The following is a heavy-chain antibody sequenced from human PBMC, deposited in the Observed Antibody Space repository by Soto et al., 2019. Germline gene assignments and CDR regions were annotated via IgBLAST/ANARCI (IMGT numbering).Heavy chain of an antibody. V-gene: IGHV1-69*06. CDR1: GGTFSSYA. D-gene: IGHD6-6*01. CDR2: IIPIFGTA. CDR3: ARGGSSSSVNWFDP. J-gene: IGHJ5*02. Sequence: QVQLVQSGAEVKKPGSSVKVSCKASGGTFSSYAISWVRQAPGQGLEWMGGIIPIFGTANYAQKFQGRVTITADKSTSAAYMELSSLISEDTAVYYCARGGSSSSVNWFDPWGQGTLVTVSS.